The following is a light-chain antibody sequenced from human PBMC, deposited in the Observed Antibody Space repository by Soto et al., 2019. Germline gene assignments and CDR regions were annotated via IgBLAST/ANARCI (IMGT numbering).Light chain of an antibody. CDR1: QSLSGW. CDR3: QQYNNWPPT. Sequence: DIQMTQSPSTLSASLGDRVTITCLASQSLSGWLAWYQQKPGKAPNLLIYDTSTLKSGVPSRFSGGGSGTDFTLTISSLQPEDFAVYYCQQYNNWPPTFGQGTRLE. V-gene: IGKV1-5*01. J-gene: IGKJ5*01. CDR2: DTS.